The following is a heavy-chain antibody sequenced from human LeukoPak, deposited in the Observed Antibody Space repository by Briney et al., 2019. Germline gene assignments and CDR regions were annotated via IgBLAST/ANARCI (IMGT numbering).Heavy chain of an antibody. CDR1: GYSFTSYW. J-gene: IGHJ3*02. CDR3: ARITDSSGYYSVDDAFDI. Sequence: GESLKISCKGSGYSFTSYWIGWVRQMPGKGLEWMVIIYPGDSDTRYSPSFQGQVTISADKSISTAYLQWSSLKASDTAMYYCARITDSSGYYSVDDAFDIWGQGTMVTVSS. D-gene: IGHD3-22*01. V-gene: IGHV5-51*01. CDR2: IYPGDSDT.